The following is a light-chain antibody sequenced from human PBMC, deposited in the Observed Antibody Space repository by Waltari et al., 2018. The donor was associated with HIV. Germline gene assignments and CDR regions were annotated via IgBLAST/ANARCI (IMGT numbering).Light chain of an antibody. V-gene: IGKV1-8*01. CDR1: EDIGSD. Sequence: AIRMTQSPSSVSASTGDRVTITCRATEDIGSDLAWYQQKPGKAPTPLISGTSTLQSGVPSRFSGSGSGTAFTLTISCLQSEDVATYFCQQYFTSARTFGQGARVE. J-gene: IGKJ1*01. CDR3: QQYFTSART. CDR2: GTS.